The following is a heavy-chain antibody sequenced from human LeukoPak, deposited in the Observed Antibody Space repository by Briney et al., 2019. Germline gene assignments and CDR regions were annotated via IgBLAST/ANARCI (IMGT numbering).Heavy chain of an antibody. Sequence: ASVKVSCKASGYTFTSYGISWVRQAPGQGLEWMGWISAYNGNTNYAQKLQGRVTMTTDTSTSTAYMELSSLRSEDTAVYYCARENKQLDYYYGMDVWGQGTTVTVSS. CDR3: ARENKQLDYYYGMDV. CDR2: ISAYNGNT. J-gene: IGHJ6*02. D-gene: IGHD6-6*01. V-gene: IGHV1-18*01. CDR1: GYTFTSYG.